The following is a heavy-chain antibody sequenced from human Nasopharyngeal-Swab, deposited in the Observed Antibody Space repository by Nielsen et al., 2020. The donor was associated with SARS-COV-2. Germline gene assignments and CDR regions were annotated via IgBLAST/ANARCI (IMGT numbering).Heavy chain of an antibody. V-gene: IGHV3-30*04. CDR1: GFTFSSYA. D-gene: IGHD3-22*01. CDR3: ARVFISGYYPNFDY. J-gene: IGHJ4*02. CDR2: LSYDGSKK. Sequence: GESLKISCAASGFTFSSYAMQWVRQAPGKGLEWVAVLSYDGSKKYYADAVKGRFTISRDNSKNTLYLQMNSLRAEDTAVYYCARVFISGYYPNFDYWGQGTLVTVSS.